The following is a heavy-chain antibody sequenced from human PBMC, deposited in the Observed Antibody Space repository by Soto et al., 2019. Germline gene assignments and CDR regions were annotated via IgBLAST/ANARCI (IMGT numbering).Heavy chain of an antibody. CDR3: ASSPSLRTAFDI. Sequence: EVQLVESGGGLVQPGGSLRLSCAASGFTFSSYSMNWVRQAPGKGLEWVSSISSSSSYIYYADSVKGRFTISRDNAKNSLYLQMNSLRAEDTAVYYCASSPSLRTAFDIWGQGTMVTVSS. V-gene: IGHV3-21*01. J-gene: IGHJ3*02. CDR1: GFTFSSYS. CDR2: ISSSSSYI.